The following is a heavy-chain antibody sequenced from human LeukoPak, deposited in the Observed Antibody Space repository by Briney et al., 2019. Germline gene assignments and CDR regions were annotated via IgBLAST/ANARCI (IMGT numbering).Heavy chain of an antibody. Sequence: ASVKVSCKASGYTFTTYAISWVRQAPGQGLEWMGWISPYNGNTNYAQRVQGRVTLTTDTSTSTAYMELRSLRSDDTAVYYCARTALYGIATDYFYGMDVWGQGTTVTVSS. J-gene: IGHJ6*02. CDR1: GYTFTTYA. V-gene: IGHV1-18*01. D-gene: IGHD6-13*01. CDR3: ARTALYGIATDYFYGMDV. CDR2: ISPYNGNT.